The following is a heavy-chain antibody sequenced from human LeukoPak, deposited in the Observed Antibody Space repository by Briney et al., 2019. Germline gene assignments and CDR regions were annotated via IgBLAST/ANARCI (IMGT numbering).Heavy chain of an antibody. J-gene: IGHJ4*02. CDR1: GFTLSNYW. CDR3: VRDEWITVTLDN. D-gene: IGHD3-3*01. Sequence: GGSLRLTCVASGFTLSNYWMSWVRQAPGKGLEWVANIKQDGSEKFYVDSVTGRFTISRDNAKNSLYLQMNSLRAEDTGVYYCVRDEWITVTLDNWGQGTLVAVSS. CDR2: IKQDGSEK. V-gene: IGHV3-7*01.